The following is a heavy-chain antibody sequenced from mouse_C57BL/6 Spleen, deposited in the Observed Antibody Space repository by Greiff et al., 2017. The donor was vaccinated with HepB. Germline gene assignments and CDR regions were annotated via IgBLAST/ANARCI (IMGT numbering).Heavy chain of an antibody. CDR3: ARHWGTTVVVDY. V-gene: IGHV5-6*02. J-gene: IGHJ2*01. CDR1: GFTFSSYG. CDR2: ISSGGSYT. D-gene: IGHD1-1*01. Sequence: DVKLVESGGDLVKPGGSLKLSCAASGFTFSSYGMSWVRQTPDKRLEWVATISSGGSYTYYPDSVKGRFTISRDNAKNTLYLQMSSLKSEDTAMYYCARHWGTTVVVDYWGQGTTLTVSS.